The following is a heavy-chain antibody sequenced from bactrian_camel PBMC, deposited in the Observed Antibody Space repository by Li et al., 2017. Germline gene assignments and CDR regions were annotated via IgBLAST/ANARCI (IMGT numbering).Heavy chain of an antibody. D-gene: IGHD2*01. V-gene: IGHV3S63*01. CDR1: GYTYGDIY. CDR2: TRHGNRH. Sequence: HVQLVESGGGSLQAGGSLNLSCAASGYTYGDIYMAWFRQAPGKERQGIASTRHGNRHVDNKFMGRFTISQDSAKTTLYLQMNNLKPEDTGTYYCAAERCNTILVMEAYEYTNWGQGTQVTVS. CDR3: AAERCNTILVMEAYEYTN. J-gene: IGHJ4*01.